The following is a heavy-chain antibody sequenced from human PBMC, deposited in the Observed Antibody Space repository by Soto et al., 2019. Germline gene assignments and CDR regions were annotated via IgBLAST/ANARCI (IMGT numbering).Heavy chain of an antibody. CDR1: GYTFTSYS. CDR3: AREGDSSSWYYFDY. J-gene: IGHJ4*02. Sequence: ASVKVSCKASGYTFTSYSMHWVRQAPGQRLEWMGWINAGNGNTKYSQKFQGRVTITRDTSASTAYMELSSLRSEDTAVYYCAREGDSSSWYYFDYWGQGTLVTVS. D-gene: IGHD6-13*01. V-gene: IGHV1-3*01. CDR2: INAGNGNT.